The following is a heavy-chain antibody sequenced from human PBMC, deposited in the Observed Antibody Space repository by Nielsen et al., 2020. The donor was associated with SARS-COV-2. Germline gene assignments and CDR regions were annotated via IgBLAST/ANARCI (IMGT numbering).Heavy chain of an antibody. CDR2: ISYDGSNK. CDR3: AKDSDVDTAMVPDY. V-gene: IGHV3-30*18. J-gene: IGHJ4*02. D-gene: IGHD5-18*01. Sequence: GGSLRLSCAASGFTFSSYGMHWVRQAPGKGLEWVAVISYDGSNKYYADSVKGRFTISRDNSKNTLYLQMNSLRAEDTAVYYCAKDSDVDTAMVPDYWGQGTLVTVSS. CDR1: GFTFSSYG.